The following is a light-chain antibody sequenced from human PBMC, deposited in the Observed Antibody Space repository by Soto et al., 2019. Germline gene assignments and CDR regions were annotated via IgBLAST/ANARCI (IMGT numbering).Light chain of an antibody. CDR1: QSVKSSY. CDR3: QQYDDSMT. V-gene: IGKV3-20*01. Sequence: EIVLTQSPGTLSLSPGERATLACRASQSVKSSYLAWYQHKPGQAPRLLIYDASNRATGIPDRFSGSGSGTDFTLTISRLEPEDFAVYHCQQYDDSMTFGQGTKVDIK. CDR2: DAS. J-gene: IGKJ1*01.